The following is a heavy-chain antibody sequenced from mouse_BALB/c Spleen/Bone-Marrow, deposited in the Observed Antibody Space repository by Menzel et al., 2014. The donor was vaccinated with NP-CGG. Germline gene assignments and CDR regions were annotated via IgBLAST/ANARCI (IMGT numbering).Heavy chain of an antibody. V-gene: IGHV7-3*02. CDR2: IRNKANGYTT. CDR1: GFTFTDYC. Sequence: EVQLVESGGGLVQPGGSLRLSCATSGFTFTDYCMSWVRQPPGKALEWLGFIRNKANGYTTGYSASVKGRFTISRDNSQSILYLQMNTLRAEDSATYYCARALIVFDYWGQGTTLTVSS. J-gene: IGHJ2*01. CDR3: ARALIVFDY.